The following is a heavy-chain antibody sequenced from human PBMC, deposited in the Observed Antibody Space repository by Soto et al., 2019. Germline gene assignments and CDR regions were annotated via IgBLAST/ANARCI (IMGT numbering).Heavy chain of an antibody. J-gene: IGHJ6*02. Sequence: GGSLRLSCAASGFTFSSYAMHWVRQAPGKGLEWVAVISHDGSNKYYADSVKGRFTISRDNSKNTLYLQMNSLRAEDTAVYYCARVWDYDFWSGYYPSYGMDVWGQGXTVTVSS. V-gene: IGHV3-30-3*01. CDR3: ARVWDYDFWSGYYPSYGMDV. D-gene: IGHD3-3*01. CDR2: ISHDGSNK. CDR1: GFTFSSYA.